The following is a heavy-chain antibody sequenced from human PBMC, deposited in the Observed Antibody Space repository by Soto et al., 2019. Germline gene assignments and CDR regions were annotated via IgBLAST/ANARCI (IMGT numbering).Heavy chain of an antibody. CDR2: IYHSGSA. CDR1: GDSISSNVW. D-gene: IGHD6-19*01. Sequence: KPSETLSLTCAVSGDSISSNVWWSWVRQPPGKGLEWIGEIYHSGSANFNPSLKSRVTMSVDTSKNQFSLKLNSVTAADTAMYYCARDAAVPGETDRFDYWGQGTLVTVSS. V-gene: IGHV4-4*02. CDR3: ARDAAVPGETDRFDY. J-gene: IGHJ4*02.